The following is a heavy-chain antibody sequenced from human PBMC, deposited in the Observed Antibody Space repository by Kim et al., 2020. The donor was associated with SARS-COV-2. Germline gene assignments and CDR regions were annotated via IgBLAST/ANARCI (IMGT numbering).Heavy chain of an antibody. CDR3: ARGQEARMTVDIPLDV. CDR2: INPNSGGT. CDR1: GYTFTGYY. J-gene: IGHJ6*02. D-gene: IGHD5-12*01. V-gene: IGHV1-2*02. Sequence: ASVKVSCKASGYTFTGYYMHWVRQAPGQGLEWMGWINPNSGGTNYAQKFQGRVTMTRDTSISTAYMELSRLRSDDTAVYYCARGQEARMTVDIPLDVWGQGTTVTVSS.